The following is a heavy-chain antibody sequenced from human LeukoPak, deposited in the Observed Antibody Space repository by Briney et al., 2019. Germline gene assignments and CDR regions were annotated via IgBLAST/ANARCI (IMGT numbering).Heavy chain of an antibody. V-gene: IGHV3-53*01. CDR1: WFTVSSNY. CDR3: ARDPAGRDGYKGFDY. Sequence: PGGSLILSCAASWFTVSSNYMTWVRQAPGKELEWFSVIYSGGSTYYADSVNGRFTISRDNSKNTLYLQMNSLRAEDTAVYYCARDPAGRDGYKGFDYWGQGTLVTVSS. J-gene: IGHJ4*02. D-gene: IGHD5-24*01. CDR2: IYSGGST.